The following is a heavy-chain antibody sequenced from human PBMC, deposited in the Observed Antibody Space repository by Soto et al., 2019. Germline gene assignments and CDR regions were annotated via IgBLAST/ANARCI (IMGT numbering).Heavy chain of an antibody. CDR3: AILRGDNWNDIWSLGY. V-gene: IGHV1-24*01. Sequence: ASVKVSCKVSGYTLTELSMHWVQQAPGKGLEWMGGFDPEDGETIYAQKFQGRVTMTEDTSTDTAYMELSSLRSEDTAVYYCAILRGDNWNDIWSLGYWGQGTLVTVSS. D-gene: IGHD1-1*01. CDR1: GYTLTELS. J-gene: IGHJ4*02. CDR2: FDPEDGET.